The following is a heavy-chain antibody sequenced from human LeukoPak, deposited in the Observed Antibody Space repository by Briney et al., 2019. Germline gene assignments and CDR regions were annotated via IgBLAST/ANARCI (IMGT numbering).Heavy chain of an antibody. J-gene: IGHJ4*02. D-gene: IGHD3-22*01. V-gene: IGHV3-74*01. Sequence: GGSLRLSCAASGNYWMHWVRQAPGEGLVWVSHINSDGSWTSYADSVKGRFTISKDNAKNTVYLQMNNLRAEDTAVYYCVSFYDTYWGRGTLVTVSS. CDR1: GNYW. CDR3: VSFYDTY. CDR2: INSDGSWT.